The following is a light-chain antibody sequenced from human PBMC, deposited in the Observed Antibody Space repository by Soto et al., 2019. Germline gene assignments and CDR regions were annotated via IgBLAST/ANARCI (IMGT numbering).Light chain of an antibody. V-gene: IGKV1-13*02. CDR1: QGISSY. Sequence: AIQLTQSPSSLSASVGDRVTITCRASQGISSYLAWYQQKPGKAPKLLIYDASSLESGVPSRFSGSGSGTEFTLTISSLQPDDFATYYCQQYNSYSFGQGTKV. CDR2: DAS. CDR3: QQYNSYS. J-gene: IGKJ1*01.